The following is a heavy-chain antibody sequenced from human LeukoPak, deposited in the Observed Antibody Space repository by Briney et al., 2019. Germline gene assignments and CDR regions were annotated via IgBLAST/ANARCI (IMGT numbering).Heavy chain of an antibody. CDR2: VSGSGGST. V-gene: IGHV3-23*01. CDR1: GFTFSSYA. J-gene: IGHJ4*02. D-gene: IGHD2-2*01. Sequence: PGGSLRLSCAASGFTFSSYAMSWVRQAPGKGLEWVSAVSGSGGSTYYADSVKGRFTISRDNSKNTLYLQMNSLRAEDTAVYYCAKNIAVVPAFVYFDYWGQGTLVTVSS. CDR3: AKNIAVVPAFVYFDY.